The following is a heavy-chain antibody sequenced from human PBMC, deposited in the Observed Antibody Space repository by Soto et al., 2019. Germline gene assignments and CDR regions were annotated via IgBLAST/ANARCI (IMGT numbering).Heavy chain of an antibody. CDR2: TYYRSNWRH. D-gene: IGHD6-19*01. CDR3: ARGVAGSGFDL. CDR1: GDSVSSNTAA. J-gene: IGHJ4*02. Sequence: SQTLSLTCALSGDSVSSNTAAWNWIRSSPSRGLGWLGRTYYRSNWRHDYAVSVKSRITVNPDTSKNHFSLQLNSVTPDDTAVYYCARGVAGSGFDLWGQGTLVTVAS. V-gene: IGHV6-1*01.